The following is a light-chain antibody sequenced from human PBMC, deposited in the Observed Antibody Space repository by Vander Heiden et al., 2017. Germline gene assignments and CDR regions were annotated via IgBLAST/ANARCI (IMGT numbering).Light chain of an antibody. V-gene: IGLV6-57*01. Sequence: NFLLTQPHSVSESPGKTVTISCTRSSGRIASNYVQWYQQRPGSSPTTVIYEDNQRPSGVPDRFSGSNDSSSNSASLTISGLKTEDEADYYCQSYDSNNWVFGGGTKLTVL. CDR1: SGRIASNY. CDR3: QSYDSNNWV. CDR2: EDN. J-gene: IGLJ2*01.